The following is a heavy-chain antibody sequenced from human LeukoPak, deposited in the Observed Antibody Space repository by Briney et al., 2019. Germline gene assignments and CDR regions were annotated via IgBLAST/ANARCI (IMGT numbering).Heavy chain of an antibody. Sequence: SETLSLTCFVSGGSISSHYWTWIRQPPGKGLECIGDIFYTGSTTYGPSLKSRATISIETSKNQISLKLRSVTAADTAVYFCARVNWGGSDIWGQGTLATVSS. V-gene: IGHV4-59*11. J-gene: IGHJ3*02. CDR2: IFYTGST. D-gene: IGHD7-27*01. CDR3: ARVNWGGSDI. CDR1: GGSISSHY.